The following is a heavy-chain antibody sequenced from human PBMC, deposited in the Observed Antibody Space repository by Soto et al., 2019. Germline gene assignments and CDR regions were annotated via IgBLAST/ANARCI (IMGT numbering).Heavy chain of an antibody. V-gene: IGHV1-69*01. J-gene: IGHJ4*02. CDR1: GGTFSSYA. D-gene: IGHD1-7*01. CDR3: ASAITDWNYPFDY. CDR2: IIPIFGTA. Sequence: KVSCRASGGTFSSYAISWVRQAPGQGLEWMGGIIPIFGTANYAQKFQGRVTITADESTSAAYMELSSLRSEDTAVYYCASAITDWNYPFDYWGQGTLVTVSS.